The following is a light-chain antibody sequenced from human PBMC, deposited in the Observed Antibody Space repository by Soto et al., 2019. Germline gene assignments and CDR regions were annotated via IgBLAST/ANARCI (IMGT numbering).Light chain of an antibody. V-gene: IGKV3-20*01. CDR3: QQYGSSRWT. CDR2: GAS. CDR1: QSVSSSY. J-gene: IGKJ1*01. Sequence: ENVFTQSPGTPSLSSREKTTLSCRASQSVSSSYLAWYQQNRGQAPRLLIYGASSRAPGIPDRFGGSGSGTDFTLTISRLEPEDFAVYYCQQYGSSRWTFGQGTKVDIK.